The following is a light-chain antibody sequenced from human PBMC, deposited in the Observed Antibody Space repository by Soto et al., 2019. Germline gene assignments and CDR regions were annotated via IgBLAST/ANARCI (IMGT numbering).Light chain of an antibody. CDR3: QQYISYSLWT. J-gene: IGKJ1*01. Sequence: DIQMTQSPSTLSASVGDRVTITCRASQSISSWLAWYQQKAGKAPKLLIYDASTLESGAPARFSGSGSGTEFTLTISSLQPDDFATYYCQQYISYSLWTFGQGTKVEIK. CDR1: QSISSW. V-gene: IGKV1-5*01. CDR2: DAS.